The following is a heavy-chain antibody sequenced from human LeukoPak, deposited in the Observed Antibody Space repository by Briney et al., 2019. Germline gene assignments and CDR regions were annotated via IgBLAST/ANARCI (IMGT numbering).Heavy chain of an antibody. Sequence: GGSLRLSCVASGFTFSTYAMSWVRQAPGKGLERVSAITGRGDGTYYADSVKGRFTISRDNSKNTLYLQMNSLRAEDTAVYYCAKSRSAWYVFDYWGQGTLVTVSS. CDR2: ITGRGDGT. CDR1: GFTFSTYA. V-gene: IGHV3-23*01. CDR3: AKSRSAWYVFDY. J-gene: IGHJ4*02. D-gene: IGHD6-19*01.